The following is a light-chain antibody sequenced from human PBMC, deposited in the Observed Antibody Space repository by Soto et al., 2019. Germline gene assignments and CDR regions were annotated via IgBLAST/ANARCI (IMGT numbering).Light chain of an antibody. V-gene: IGLV1-47*01. CDR2: RNN. CDR1: SSNIGSNY. CDR3: GSWDNSLSSGV. J-gene: IGLJ3*02. Sequence: QSVLTQPPSASGTPGQRVTIPCSGSSSNIGSNYVYWYQQLPGTAPKLLIYRNNQRPSGVPDRFSGSKSGTSASLGITGLQTGDEADYYCGSWDNSLSSGVFGGGTKVTVL.